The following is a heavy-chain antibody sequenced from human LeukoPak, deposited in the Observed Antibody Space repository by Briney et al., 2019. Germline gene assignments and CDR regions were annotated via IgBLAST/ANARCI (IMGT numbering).Heavy chain of an antibody. CDR2: ISWDGGST. J-gene: IGHJ4*02. V-gene: IGHV3-43D*04. D-gene: IGHD3-22*01. CDR3: VTMIESFDY. Sequence: PGGSLRLSCAASGFTFDDYAMHWVRQAPGKGLEWVSLISWDGGSTYYADSVKGRFTISRDNSKNTLYLQMNSLRAEDTAVYYCVTMIESFDYWGQGTLVTVSS. CDR1: GFTFDDYA.